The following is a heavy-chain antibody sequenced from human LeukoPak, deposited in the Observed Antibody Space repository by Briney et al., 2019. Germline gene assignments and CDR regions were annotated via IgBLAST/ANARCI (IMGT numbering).Heavy chain of an antibody. CDR2: ITGDGTTT. J-gene: IGHJ4*02. D-gene: IGHD2-21*01. CDR1: GFTFSSYW. CDR3: AKMQGYSDY. V-gene: IGHV3-23*01. Sequence: GGSLRLSCAASGFTFSSYWMSWVRQAPGKGLQWVSAITGDGTTTYYADSVKGRFTISRDNSKNMLYLQMSSLRAEDTAVYYCAKMQGYSDYWGQGTLVPVSS.